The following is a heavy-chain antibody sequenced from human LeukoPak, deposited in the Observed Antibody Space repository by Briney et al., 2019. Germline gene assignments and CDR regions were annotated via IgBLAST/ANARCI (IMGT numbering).Heavy chain of an antibody. Sequence: GGSLRLSCAASGFTFSDYYMSWIRQAPGNGLEWVSYISTSSTYTNYADSVKGRFTISRDNAKNSLYLQMNSLRAEDTAVYYCARGLTITSPLDYWGQGTLVTVSS. CDR3: ARGLTITSPLDY. J-gene: IGHJ4*02. CDR1: GFTFSDYY. V-gene: IGHV3-11*06. D-gene: IGHD3-16*01. CDR2: ISTSSTYT.